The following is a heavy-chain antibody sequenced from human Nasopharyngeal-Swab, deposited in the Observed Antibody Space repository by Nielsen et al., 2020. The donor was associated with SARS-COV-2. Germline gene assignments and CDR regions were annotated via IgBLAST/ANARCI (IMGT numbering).Heavy chain of an antibody. Sequence: SETLSLTCTVSGGSISSGGYSWSWIRQPPGKGLEWIGSIYHSGSTYYNPSLKSRVTISVDTSKNQFSLKLSSVTAADTAVYYCARGLAVAGESFYYYMDVWGKGTTVTVSS. V-gene: IGHV4-39*07. J-gene: IGHJ6*03. CDR3: ARGLAVAGESFYYYMDV. CDR2: IYHSGST. D-gene: IGHD6-19*01. CDR1: GGSISSGGYS.